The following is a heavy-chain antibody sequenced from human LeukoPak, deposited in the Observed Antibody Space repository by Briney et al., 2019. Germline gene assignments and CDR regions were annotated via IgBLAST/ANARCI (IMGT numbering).Heavy chain of an antibody. J-gene: IGHJ4*02. CDR2: TNPDGSDT. V-gene: IGHV3-74*01. CDR1: GFTFSSYA. Sequence: PGGSLRLSCAASGFTFSSYAMSWVRQTPGKGLVWVSRTNPDGSDTSHADSVKGRFTISRDNAKNTLYLQMNSLRVEDTAVYFCTMDLTGYDDYWGQGALVTVSS. D-gene: IGHD5-12*01. CDR3: TMDLTGYDDY.